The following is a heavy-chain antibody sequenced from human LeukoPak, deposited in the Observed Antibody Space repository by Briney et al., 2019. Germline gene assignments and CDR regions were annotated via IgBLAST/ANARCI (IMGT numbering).Heavy chain of an antibody. Sequence: PGGSLRLSCAASGFTFSSYNMNWVRQAPGKGLEWVSYISSSGSTIYYADSVKGRFTISRDNAKNSLYLQMNSLRAEDTAVYYCARGVGWYYFDYWGQGTLVTVSS. V-gene: IGHV3-48*04. D-gene: IGHD3-10*01. CDR3: ARGVGWYYFDY. CDR2: ISSSGSTI. J-gene: IGHJ4*02. CDR1: GFTFSSYN.